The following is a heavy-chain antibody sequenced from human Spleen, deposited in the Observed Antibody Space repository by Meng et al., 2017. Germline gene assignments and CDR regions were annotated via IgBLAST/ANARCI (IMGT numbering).Heavy chain of an antibody. Sequence: SLKISCAASGFTFDDYAVHWVRQAPGKGLEWVSGISWSSGSRGYADSVKGRFTISRDNAKNTLYLQMNSLRAEDTAVYYCARDLGGIFAYWGQGALVTVSS. D-gene: IGHD6-13*01. CDR3: ARDLGGIFAY. J-gene: IGHJ4*02. V-gene: IGHV3-9*01. CDR1: GFTFDDYA. CDR2: ISWSSGSR.